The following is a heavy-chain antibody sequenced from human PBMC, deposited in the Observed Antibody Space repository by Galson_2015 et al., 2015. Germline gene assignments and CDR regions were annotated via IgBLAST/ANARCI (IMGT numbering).Heavy chain of an antibody. V-gene: IGHV5-51*01. J-gene: IGHJ4*02. D-gene: IGHD3-22*01. Sequence: QSGAEVKKPGESLQISCKGSGYSFTSYWIGWVRQMPGKGLEWMGIIFPGDSDIRYSPSFQGQVTISADKSITTAYLQWSSLKASDTAMYYCARASRPLYYYDTSGYHFDYWGQGTLVTVSS. CDR1: GYSFTSYW. CDR3: ARASRPLYYYDTSGYHFDY. CDR2: IFPGDSDI.